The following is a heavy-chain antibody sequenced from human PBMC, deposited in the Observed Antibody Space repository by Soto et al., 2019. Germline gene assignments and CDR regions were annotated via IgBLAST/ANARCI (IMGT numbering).Heavy chain of an antibody. V-gene: IGHV4-30-2*01. D-gene: IGHD3-10*02. Sequence: QLQLQESGSGLVKPSQTLSLTCAVSGGSISSGGYSGSWIRQPPGKGLEWIGYIYHSGSTDNNPSPSSSVTISVYRTNNQLSLKLSSVTGADTAVYYCARGPHVGRWGQGTLATVSS. CDR1: GGSISSGGYS. CDR2: IYHSGST. CDR3: ARGPHVGR. J-gene: IGHJ4*02.